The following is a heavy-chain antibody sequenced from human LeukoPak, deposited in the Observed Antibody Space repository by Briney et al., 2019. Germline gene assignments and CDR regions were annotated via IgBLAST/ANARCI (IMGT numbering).Heavy chain of an antibody. J-gene: IGHJ5*02. Sequence: GGSLRLSCAASGFTFSDYYMSWVRQAPGKGLEWVGRIKSKTDGGTTDYAAPVKGRFTISRDDSKNTLYLQMNSLKTEDTAVYYCTTSLSQLLYGRAGWFDPWGQGTLVTVSS. V-gene: IGHV3-15*01. D-gene: IGHD2-2*02. CDR1: GFTFSDYY. CDR2: IKSKTDGGTT. CDR3: TTSLSQLLYGRAGWFDP.